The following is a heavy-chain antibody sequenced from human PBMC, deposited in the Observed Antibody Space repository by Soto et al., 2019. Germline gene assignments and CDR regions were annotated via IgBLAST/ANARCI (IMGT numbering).Heavy chain of an antibody. Sequence: SETLSLTCTVSGGSISSSNYFWGWIRQPPGKGLEWIGSMYYSGSTYYNPSLKSRVTISVDTSKNQFSLKLSSVTAADTAVYYCATMGTPVTGLYYFDYWGQGTLVTVSS. J-gene: IGHJ4*02. CDR1: GGSISSSNYF. D-gene: IGHD4-17*01. CDR3: ATMGTPVTGLYYFDY. CDR2: MYYSGST. V-gene: IGHV4-39*01.